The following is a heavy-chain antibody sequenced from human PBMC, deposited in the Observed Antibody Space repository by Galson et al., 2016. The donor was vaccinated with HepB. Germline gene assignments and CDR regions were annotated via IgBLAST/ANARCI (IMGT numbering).Heavy chain of an antibody. CDR3: ARDPYCGGDCNSPRYFDL. V-gene: IGHV3-9*01. Sequence: SLRLSCAASGFAFDDNAMHWVRRAPGKGLEWVSGISWNSGSIGYAGSVRGRFTISRDNAKNSLYLQMNSLRVEDTAVYYCARDPYCGGDCNSPRYFDLWGRGTLVTVSS. J-gene: IGHJ2*01. CDR2: ISWNSGSI. CDR1: GFAFDDNA. D-gene: IGHD2-21*02.